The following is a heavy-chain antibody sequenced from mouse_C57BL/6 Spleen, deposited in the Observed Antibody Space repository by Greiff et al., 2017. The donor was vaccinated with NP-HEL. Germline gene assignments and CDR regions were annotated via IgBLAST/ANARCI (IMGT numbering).Heavy chain of an antibody. Sequence: QVQLKQPGAELVRPGSSVKLSCKASGYTFTSYWMHWVKQRPIQGLEWIGNIDPSDSETHYNQKFKDKATLTVDKSSSTAYMQLSSLTSEDSAVYYCARERTAIFAYWGQGTLVTVSA. J-gene: IGHJ3*01. CDR3: ARERTAIFAY. CDR1: GYTFTSYW. D-gene: IGHD3-3*01. V-gene: IGHV1-52*01. CDR2: IDPSDSET.